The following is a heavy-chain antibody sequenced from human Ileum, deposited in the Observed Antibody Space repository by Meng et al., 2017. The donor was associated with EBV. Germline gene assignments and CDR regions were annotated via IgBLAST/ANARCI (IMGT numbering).Heavy chain of an antibody. V-gene: IGHV4-4*02. CDR1: GGSISRSDW. Sequence: QVQLQESGPGLWKPSETPSLTCAVSGGSISRSDWWSWVRQPPGKGLEWIGETSHSGSTNYSPSLKSRVTISLDKSKNQLSLKLNSVTAADTAVYYCASSDYYRSDYWGQGTLVTVSS. J-gene: IGHJ4*02. CDR3: ASSDYYRSDY. D-gene: IGHD3-22*01. CDR2: TSHSGST.